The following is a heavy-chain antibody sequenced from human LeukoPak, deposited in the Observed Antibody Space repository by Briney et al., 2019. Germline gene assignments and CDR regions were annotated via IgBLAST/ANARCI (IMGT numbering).Heavy chain of an antibody. CDR1: VFTFSTYC. CDR2: IKQDGSEK. J-gene: IGHJ4*02. CDR3: TREAAAGIDY. Sequence: PGGSLRLSCAASVFTFSTYCMSWVRQAPGKGLEWVANIKQDGSEKYYLDSVKGRFTISRDNAKNSLYLQMNSLRAEDTAVYFCTREAAAGIDYWGQGTLVTVSS. V-gene: IGHV3-7*01. D-gene: IGHD6-13*01.